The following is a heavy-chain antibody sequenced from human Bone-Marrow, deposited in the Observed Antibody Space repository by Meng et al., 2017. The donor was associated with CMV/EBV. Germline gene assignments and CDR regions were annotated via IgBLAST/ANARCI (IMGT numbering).Heavy chain of an antibody. CDR2: IYSGGST. Sequence: GGSLRLSCAASGFTVSSNYMSWVRQAPGKGLEWVSVIYSGGSTYYADSVKGRFTISRDNSKNTLYLQMNSLRAEDTAVYYCAREFQNFWSGYYYYGMDVWGQGTTVTGSS. CDR1: GFTVSSNY. CDR3: AREFQNFWSGYYYYGMDV. J-gene: IGHJ6*01. V-gene: IGHV3-66*02. D-gene: IGHD3-3*01.